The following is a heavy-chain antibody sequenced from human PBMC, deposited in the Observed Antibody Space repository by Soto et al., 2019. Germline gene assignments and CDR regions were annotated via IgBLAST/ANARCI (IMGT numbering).Heavy chain of an antibody. V-gene: IGHV1-69*13. J-gene: IGHJ5*02. CDR3: ARAAIQLWFDP. D-gene: IGHD5-18*01. CDR2: IIPICGTA. CDR1: GGTFSNFA. Sequence: SVKVSCKASGGTFSNFAISWVRQDPGQGLEWMGGIIPICGTANYAQKCQGRVTITADESTSTAYMELSSLRSEDTAVYYCARAAIQLWFDPWGQGTLVTVSS.